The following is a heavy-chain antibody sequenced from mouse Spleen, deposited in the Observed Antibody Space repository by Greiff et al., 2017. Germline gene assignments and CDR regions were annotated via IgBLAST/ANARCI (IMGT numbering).Heavy chain of an antibody. Sequence: QVQLQQSGPGLVAPSQSLSITCTVSGFSLTSYGVDWVRQSPGKGLEWLGVIWGGGSTNYNSALKSRLSISKDNSKSQVFLKMNSLQTDDTAMYYCASGRGLRLLFAYWGQGTLVTVSA. CDR3: ASGRGLRLLFAY. CDR2: IWGGGST. V-gene: IGHV2-6*01. J-gene: IGHJ3*01. D-gene: IGHD1-2*01. CDR1: GFSLTSYG.